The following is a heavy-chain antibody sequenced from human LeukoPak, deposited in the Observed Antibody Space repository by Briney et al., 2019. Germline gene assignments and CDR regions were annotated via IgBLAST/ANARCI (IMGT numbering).Heavy chain of an antibody. CDR1: RFTFSSYW. CDR2: ISPDESQR. V-gene: IGHV3-7*01. Sequence: GGSLGLSCAASRFTFSSYWMAWVRQAPGKGLEWVANISPDESQRYYVDSVRGRFTVSRDNGKNSLYLQLNRLRVEDTAVYYCAKWSLHQSEFDYWGQGTLVTVSS. J-gene: IGHJ4*02. D-gene: IGHD2-21*01. CDR3: AKWSLHQSEFDY.